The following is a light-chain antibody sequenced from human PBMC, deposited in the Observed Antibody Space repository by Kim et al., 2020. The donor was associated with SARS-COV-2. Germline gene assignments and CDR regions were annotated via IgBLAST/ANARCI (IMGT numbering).Light chain of an antibody. CDR2: KVA. Sequence: QSASLSCSVIQMLGHSEGSILLSWLQQRPGRSPRRLVYKVAKRDSVVTERFSGSVSGTDFTLKIRMVEGEDVRIYYCMEATLSRYTFGEG. CDR3: MEATLSRYT. CDR1: QMLGHSEGSIL. J-gene: IGKJ2*01. V-gene: IGKV2-30*02.